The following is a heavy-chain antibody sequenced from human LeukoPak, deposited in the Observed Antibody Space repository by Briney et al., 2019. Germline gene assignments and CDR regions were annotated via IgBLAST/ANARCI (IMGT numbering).Heavy chain of an antibody. V-gene: IGHV3-49*03. CDR3: THCGGDCYSGY. CDR1: GFTFGDYA. CDR2: IRSKAYGGTT. Sequence: GGSLRLSCTASGFTFGDYAMSWFRQAPGKGLEWVGFIRSKAYGGTTEYAASVKGRFTISRGDSKSIAYLQMNSLKTEDTAVYYCTHCGGDCYSGYWGQGTLVAVSS. J-gene: IGHJ4*02. D-gene: IGHD2-21*02.